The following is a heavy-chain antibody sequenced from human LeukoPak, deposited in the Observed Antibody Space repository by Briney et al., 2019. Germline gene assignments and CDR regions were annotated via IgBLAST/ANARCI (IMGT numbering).Heavy chain of an antibody. CDR3: ARGPEWPTRHVPLDY. CDR1: GGSISSYY. CDR2: IYTSGST. D-gene: IGHD3-3*01. Sequence: PSETLSLTCTVSGGSISSYYWSWIRQPAGKGLEWIGRIYTSGSTNYNPSLKSRVTMSVDTSKNQFSLKLSSVTAADTAVYYCARGPEWPTRHVPLDYWGQGTLVTVSS. J-gene: IGHJ4*02. V-gene: IGHV4-4*07.